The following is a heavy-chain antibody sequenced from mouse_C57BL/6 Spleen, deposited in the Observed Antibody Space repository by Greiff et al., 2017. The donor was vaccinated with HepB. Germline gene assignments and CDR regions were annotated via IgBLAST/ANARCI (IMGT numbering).Heavy chain of an antibody. J-gene: IGHJ3*01. CDR3: ARFIYDGYFAY. CDR1: GYTFTSYW. Sequence: QVQLQQPGAELVKPGASVKLSCKASGYTFTSYWMHWVKQRPGQGLEWIGMIHPNSGSTNYNEKFKSKATLTVDKSSSTAYMQLSSLTSEDSAVYYCARFIYDGYFAYWGQGTLVTVSA. D-gene: IGHD2-3*01. CDR2: IHPNSGST. V-gene: IGHV1-64*01.